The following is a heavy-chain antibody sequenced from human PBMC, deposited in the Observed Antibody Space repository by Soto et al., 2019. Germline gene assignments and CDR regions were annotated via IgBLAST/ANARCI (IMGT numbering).Heavy chain of an antibody. D-gene: IGHD2-2*01. V-gene: IGHV3-23*01. CDR2: ISGSGGST. J-gene: IGHJ4*02. CDR1: GFTFSSYA. CDR3: ARDAVRYCFSTSCSAFDD. Sequence: EVQLLESGGGLVQPGGSPRLSCAASGFTFSSYAMSWVRQAPGTGLEWVSAISGSGGSTPYAYSGKDRFTISRDNSKNTLYLQMNRLRAEDTAVDYCARDAVRYCFSTSCSAFDDWCQGTLVTVSS.